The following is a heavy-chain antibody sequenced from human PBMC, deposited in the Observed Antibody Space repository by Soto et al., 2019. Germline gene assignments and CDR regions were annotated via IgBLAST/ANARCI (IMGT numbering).Heavy chain of an antibody. Sequence: GGSLRLSCSASGFTFSSYAMHWVRQAPGKGLEYVSAISSNGGSTYYADSVKGRFTISRDNSKNTLYLQMSSLRAEDTAVYYCVKAIFKLTGVGRLAFDIWGQGTMVTVSS. V-gene: IGHV3-64D*09. CDR1: GFTFSSYA. J-gene: IGHJ3*02. D-gene: IGHD7-27*01. CDR2: ISSNGGST. CDR3: VKAIFKLTGVGRLAFDI.